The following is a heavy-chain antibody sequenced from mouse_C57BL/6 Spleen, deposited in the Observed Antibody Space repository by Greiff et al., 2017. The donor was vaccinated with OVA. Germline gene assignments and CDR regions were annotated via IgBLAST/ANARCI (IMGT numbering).Heavy chain of an antibody. D-gene: IGHD2-2*01. Sequence: VKLVESGPGLVQPSQSLSITCTVSGFSLTSYGVHWVRQSPGKGLEWLGVIWSGGSTDYNAAFISRLSISKDNSKSQVFFKMNSLQADDTAIYYCARKGGYDETWFAYWGQGTLVTVSA. J-gene: IGHJ3*01. CDR3: ARKGGYDETWFAY. CDR2: IWSGGST. CDR1: GFSLTSYG. V-gene: IGHV2-2*01.